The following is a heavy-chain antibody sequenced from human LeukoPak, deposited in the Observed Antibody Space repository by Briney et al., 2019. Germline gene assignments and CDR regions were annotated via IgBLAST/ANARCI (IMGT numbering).Heavy chain of an antibody. V-gene: IGHV3-43D*03. Sequence: GGSLRLSCAASGFTFDDYAMHWVRQAPGEGLEWVSLISWDGTTYYADSVKGRFTISRDNSKNSLYLQMNSLRAEDTALYYCAKGGALYSSSSNDSPYYWGQGTLVTVSS. CDR1: GFTFDDYA. CDR3: AKGGALYSSSSNDSPYY. D-gene: IGHD6-13*01. J-gene: IGHJ4*02. CDR2: ISWDGTT.